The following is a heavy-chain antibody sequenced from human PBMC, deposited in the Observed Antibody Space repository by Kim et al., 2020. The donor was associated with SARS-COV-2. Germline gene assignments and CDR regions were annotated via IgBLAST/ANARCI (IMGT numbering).Heavy chain of an antibody. D-gene: IGHD1-26*01. CDR2: IYYSGST. J-gene: IGHJ4*02. Sequence: SETLSLTCTVSGGSISSSSYYWGWIRQPPGKGLEWIGSIYYSGSTYYNPSLKSRVTISVDTSKNQFSLKLSSVTAADTAVYYCARHHSYSGSPNEVEYWGQGTLVTVSS. CDR1: GGSISSSSYY. V-gene: IGHV4-39*01. CDR3: ARHHSYSGSPNEVEY.